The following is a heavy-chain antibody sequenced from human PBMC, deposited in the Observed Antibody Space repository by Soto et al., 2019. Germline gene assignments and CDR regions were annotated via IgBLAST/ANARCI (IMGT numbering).Heavy chain of an antibody. Sequence: PSQTLSLTCAISGDNVSSNSAAWNWIRQSPSRGLEWLGRTYYRSKWYNDYAVSVKSRITINPDTSKNQFSLQLNSVTPEDTAVYYCARGGCSGFSCYSREYYDFMYVCAKGTTVIGSS. D-gene: IGHD2-15*01. V-gene: IGHV6-1*01. J-gene: IGHJ6*03. CDR2: TYYRSKWYN. CDR1: GDNVSSNSAA. CDR3: ARGGCSGFSCYSREYYDFMYV.